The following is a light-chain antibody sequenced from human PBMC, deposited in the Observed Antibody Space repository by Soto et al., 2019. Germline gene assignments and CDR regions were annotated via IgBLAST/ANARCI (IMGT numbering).Light chain of an antibody. V-gene: IGKV3-15*01. CDR3: QQYDDWPQYT. J-gene: IGKJ2*01. CDR2: AVS. CDR1: QSVGSK. Sequence: EIVMTQSPATLSVSLGGRATLSCRASQSVGSKLAWYQQKPGQAPRLLIYAVSTRASGIPDRFSGSGSGTEFSLTISSLQSEDFAVYYCQQYDDWPQYTFGHGTKLQIK.